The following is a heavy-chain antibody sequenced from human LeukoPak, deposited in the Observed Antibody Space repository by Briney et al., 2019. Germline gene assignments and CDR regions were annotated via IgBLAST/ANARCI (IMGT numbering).Heavy chain of an antibody. CDR1: GFTLKIYP. D-gene: IGHD4-17*01. CDR2: ISHDGSDK. V-gene: IGHV3-30*04. Sequence: GGSLRLSCAASGFTLKIYPMHWVRQTPGKGLEWLSVISHDGSDKNNADSVKGRFIISRDNSKNTVFLQLNSLRPEDTAMYYCARGVQTTVDAFDIWGLGTMVIVSS. J-gene: IGHJ3*02. CDR3: ARGVQTTVDAFDI.